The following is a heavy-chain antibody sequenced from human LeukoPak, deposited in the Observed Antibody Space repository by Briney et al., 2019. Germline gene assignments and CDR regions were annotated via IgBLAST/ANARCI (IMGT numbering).Heavy chain of an antibody. CDR3: AREHCGSPTCGN. D-gene: IGHD2-2*01. CDR1: GFTFSSYS. CDR2: ISSSSSYI. J-gene: IGHJ1*01. Sequence: PGGSLRLSCAASGFTFSSYSMDWVRQAPGKGLEWVSSISSSSSYIYYADSVKGRFTISRDNAKNSLYLHMNSLRADDTAAYYCAREHCGSPTCGNWGQGTLVTVSS. V-gene: IGHV3-21*01.